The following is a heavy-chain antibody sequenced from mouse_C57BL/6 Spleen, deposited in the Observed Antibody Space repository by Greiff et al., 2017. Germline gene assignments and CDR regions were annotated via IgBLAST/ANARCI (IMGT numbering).Heavy chain of an antibody. J-gene: IGHJ4*01. D-gene: IGHD1-1*01. V-gene: IGHV1-72*01. CDR1: GYTFTSYW. CDR3: AREFYYGSPVHYYAMDY. Sequence: VKPGASVKLSCKASGYTFTSYWMHWVKQRPGRGLEWIGRIDPNSGGTKYNEKFKSKATLTVDKPSSTAYMQLSSLTSEDSAVYYCAREFYYGSPVHYYAMDYWGQGTSVTVSS. CDR2: IDPNSGGT.